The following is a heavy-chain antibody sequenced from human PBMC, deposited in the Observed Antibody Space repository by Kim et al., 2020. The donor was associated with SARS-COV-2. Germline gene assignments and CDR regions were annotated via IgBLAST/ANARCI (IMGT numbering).Heavy chain of an antibody. J-gene: IGHJ4*02. CDR1: GFTVSSNY. V-gene: IGHV3-53*04. Sequence: GGSLRLSCAASGFTVSSNYMSWVRQAPGKGLEWVSVIYSGGSTYYADSVKGRFTISRHNSKNTLYLQMNSLRAEDTAVYYCARGGVDPYTRSDGSGSYYYFDYWGQGTLVTVSS. D-gene: IGHD3-10*01. CDR3: ARGGVDPYTRSDGSGSYYYFDY. CDR2: IYSGGST.